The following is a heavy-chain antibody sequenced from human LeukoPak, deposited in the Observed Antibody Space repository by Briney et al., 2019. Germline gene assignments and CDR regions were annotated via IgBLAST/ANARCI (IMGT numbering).Heavy chain of an antibody. D-gene: IGHD3-10*01. CDR1: GYTFTSYY. J-gene: IGHJ4*01. CDR2: INPSGGST. CDR3: KSQAGSGSYAWFVDY. Sequence: GASVKVSCKASGYTFTSYYMHWVRQAPGQGLEWMGIINPSGGSTSYAQKFQSRVTMTRDTTTSTVYMELSRLRSEDTALYCAKSQAGSGSYAWFVDYWG. V-gene: IGHV1-46*01.